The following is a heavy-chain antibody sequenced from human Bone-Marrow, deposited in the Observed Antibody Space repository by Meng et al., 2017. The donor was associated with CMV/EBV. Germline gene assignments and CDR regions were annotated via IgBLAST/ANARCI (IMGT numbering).Heavy chain of an antibody. Sequence: GESLKISCAASGFTFSTYAMHWVRQAPGKGLEWVAVISYDGSNKYYADSAKGRFTISRDNSKNTMYLQMNSLKAEDTAVYYCARDPDYGDYDEDYYFDYWGQGTLVTVSS. CDR1: GFTFSTYA. J-gene: IGHJ4*01. CDR2: ISYDGSNK. CDR3: ARDPDYGDYDEDYYFDY. V-gene: IGHV3-30-3*01. D-gene: IGHD4-17*01.